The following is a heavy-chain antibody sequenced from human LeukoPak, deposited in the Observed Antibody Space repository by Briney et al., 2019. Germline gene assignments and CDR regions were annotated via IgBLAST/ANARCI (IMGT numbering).Heavy chain of an antibody. V-gene: IGHV4-59*01. CDR1: GGSISSYY. D-gene: IGHD3-16*01. Sequence: SETLSLTCTVSGGSISSYYWSWIRQPPGKGLEWIGYIYYSGSTNYNPSLKSRVTISVDTSKNQFSLKLSSVTAADTAVYYCARVGGANNWFDPWGQGTLDTVSS. J-gene: IGHJ5*02. CDR2: IYYSGST. CDR3: ARVGGANNWFDP.